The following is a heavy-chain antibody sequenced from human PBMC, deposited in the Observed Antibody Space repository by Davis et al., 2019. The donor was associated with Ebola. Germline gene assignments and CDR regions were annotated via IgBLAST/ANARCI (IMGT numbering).Heavy chain of an antibody. CDR1: GYTFTSYG. CDR2: ISAYNGNT. J-gene: IGHJ4*02. Sequence: ASVKVSCKASGYTFTSYGISWVRQAPGQGLEWMGWISAYNGNTNYAQKLQGRVTMTTDTSTSTAYMELSRLRSDDTAVYYCARELDFVLMVYASTFDYWGQGTLVTVSS. V-gene: IGHV1-18*01. CDR3: ARELDFVLMVYASTFDY. D-gene: IGHD2-8*01.